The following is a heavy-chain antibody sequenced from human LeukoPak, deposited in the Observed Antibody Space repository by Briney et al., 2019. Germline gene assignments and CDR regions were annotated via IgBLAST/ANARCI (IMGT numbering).Heavy chain of an antibody. V-gene: IGHV3-53*01. CDR1: GFSVSTKY. J-gene: IGHJ2*01. CDR2: LYSGSDT. CDR3: ARVGDHFHWYLDL. D-gene: IGHD3-10*01. Sequence: PGGSLRLSCAASGFSVSTKYMNWVRQAPGKGLEWISILYSGSDTYYAKSVKGRFTISRDSSKNILFLQMNDLRAEDTAVYYCARVGDHFHWYLDLWGRGTLVTVSS.